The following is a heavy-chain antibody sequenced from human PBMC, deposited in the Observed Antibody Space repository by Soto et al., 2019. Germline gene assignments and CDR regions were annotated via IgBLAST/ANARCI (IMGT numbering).Heavy chain of an antibody. CDR1: GFTFSSYS. CDR2: ISSSSSTI. J-gene: IGHJ3*02. Sequence: EVQLVESGGGLVQPGGSLRLSCAASGFTFSSYSMNWVRQAPGKGLEWVSYISSSSSTIYYADSVKGRFTISRDNAKNSLYLQMNSMRDEDTAVYYWAIDYPYYYGSGSYYHDAVDIWGQGTMVTVSS. D-gene: IGHD3-10*01. CDR3: AIDYPYYYGSGSYYHDAVDI. V-gene: IGHV3-48*02.